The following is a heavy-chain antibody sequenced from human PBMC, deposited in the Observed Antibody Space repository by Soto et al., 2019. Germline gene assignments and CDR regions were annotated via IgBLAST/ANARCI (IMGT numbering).Heavy chain of an antibody. D-gene: IGHD3-3*01. Sequence: SETLSLTCTVSGGSISSYYGSWIRQPPGKGLEWVGYIYYSGSTNYNPSLKSRVTISVDTSKNQFSLKLSSVTAADTAVYYCATTRITIFGVVSYYFDYWGQGTLVTVSS. V-gene: IGHV4-59*08. J-gene: IGHJ4*02. CDR3: ATTRITIFGVVSYYFDY. CDR2: IYYSGST. CDR1: GGSISSYY.